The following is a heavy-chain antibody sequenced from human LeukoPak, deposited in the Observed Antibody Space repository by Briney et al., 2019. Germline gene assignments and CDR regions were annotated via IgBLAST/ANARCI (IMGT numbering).Heavy chain of an antibody. CDR1: DYTISSGDY. CDR2: IFHTRTT. D-gene: IGHD1-1*01. J-gene: IGHJ6*03. Sequence: SETLSLTCGVSDYTISSGDYWGWIRQPPGKGLEWIGYIFHTRTTYYNPALKSRVTISVDTSKNQFSLRLNSVTAADTAVYYCARCIISTDRSFYSYMDVWGRGTTVTVSS. CDR3: ARCIISTDRSFYSYMDV. V-gene: IGHV4-38-2*01.